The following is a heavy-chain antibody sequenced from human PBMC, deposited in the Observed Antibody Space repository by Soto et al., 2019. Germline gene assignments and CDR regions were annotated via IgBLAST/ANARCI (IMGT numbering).Heavy chain of an antibody. J-gene: IGHJ4*02. CDR1: GGSFSDYY. Sequence: QVQLQQWGAGLLKPSETLSLTCAVYGGSFSDYYWSWLRQPPGKGLEWIGEINHSGSTNYKPSLKSRVTISVDTSKNQFSLRLSSVTAADTAVYYCARKDGWLRPYFDYWGQGILVTVSS. CDR2: INHSGST. V-gene: IGHV4-34*01. CDR3: ARKDGWLRPYFDY. D-gene: IGHD5-12*01.